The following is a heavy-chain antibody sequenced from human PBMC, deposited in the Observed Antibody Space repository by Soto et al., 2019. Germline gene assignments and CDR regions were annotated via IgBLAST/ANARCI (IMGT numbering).Heavy chain of an antibody. J-gene: IGHJ4*02. V-gene: IGHV1-69*13. CDR1: GGTFSSYA. D-gene: IGHD2-15*01. CDR3: ARSGYCSGGSCSNFDY. Sequence: SVKVSCKASGGTFSSYAISWVRQAPGQGLEWMGGIIPIFGTANYAQKFQGRVTITADESTSTAYMELSSLRSEDTAVYYCARSGYCSGGSCSNFDYWGQGTLVTVSS. CDR2: IIPIFGTA.